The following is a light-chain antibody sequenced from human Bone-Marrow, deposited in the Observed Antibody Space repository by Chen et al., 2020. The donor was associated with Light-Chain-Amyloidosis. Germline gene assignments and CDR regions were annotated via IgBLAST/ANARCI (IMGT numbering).Light chain of an antibody. J-gene: IGKJ4*01. Sequence: IQMTQSPSSLSASVGDRVTITCQASQDINNHLNWYQQKPRQPPKLLIHDASNLEAGVPSRFSGSGAGTYLSFTINGLQPEDIATYYCQQFDQVLLTFGGGTQVEIK. CDR1: QDINNH. CDR2: DAS. V-gene: IGKV1-33*01. CDR3: QQFDQVLLT.